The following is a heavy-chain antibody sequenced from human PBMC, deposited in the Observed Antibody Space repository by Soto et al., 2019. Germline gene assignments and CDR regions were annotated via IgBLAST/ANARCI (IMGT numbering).Heavy chain of an antibody. CDR1: GASVGDSTYQ. V-gene: IGHV4-39*01. CDR3: ARHRTDYGSGRQWFIAFDI. D-gene: IGHD3-10*01. CDR2: VYYTGSSSTGST. J-gene: IGHJ3*02. Sequence: SETLSLTCTVSGASVGDSTYQWGWVRQPPGKGLEWLGSVYYTGSSSTGSTYYNPSLRGRVTISVDTSKNQVSLRLSSVTAADTAVYYCARHRTDYGSGRQWFIAFDIWGQGTMVTVSS.